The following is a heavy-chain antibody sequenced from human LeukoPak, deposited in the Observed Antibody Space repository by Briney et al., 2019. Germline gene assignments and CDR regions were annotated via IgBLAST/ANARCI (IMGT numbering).Heavy chain of an antibody. Sequence: NAGGSLRLSCAASGFTFSDYFLSWIRQAPGKGLEWVSYISGSGDTIYYADSVKGRFTISRDNAKSSLYLQMNSLRPEDTAVYYCARGGGVSSYTYGSQDPFDYWGQGTLVTVSS. CDR3: ARGGGVSSYTYGSQDPFDY. D-gene: IGHD5-18*01. CDR2: ISGSGDTI. V-gene: IGHV3-11*01. J-gene: IGHJ4*02. CDR1: GFTFSDYF.